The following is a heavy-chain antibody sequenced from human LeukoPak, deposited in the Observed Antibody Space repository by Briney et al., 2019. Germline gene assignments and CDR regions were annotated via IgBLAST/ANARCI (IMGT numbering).Heavy chain of an antibody. D-gene: IGHD4/OR15-4a*01. V-gene: IGHV3-15*01. CDR1: GFTFTNAW. J-gene: IGHJ4*02. CDR2: IKRKGAGGTT. CDR3: ITDLPNANYPFDS. Sequence: GGSLRLSCAASGFTFTNAWMSWVRQAPGKGLEWVGLIKRKGAGGTTDYAAPARGRFTISRDDSKNTLYLQMNSLNTEDTAVYYCITDLPNANYPFDSWGQGTPVTVSS.